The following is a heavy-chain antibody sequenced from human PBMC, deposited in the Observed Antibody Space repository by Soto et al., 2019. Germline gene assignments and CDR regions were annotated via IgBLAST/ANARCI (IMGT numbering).Heavy chain of an antibody. CDR3: ARFVVVVAATSYYYYGMDV. V-gene: IGHV1-3*01. CDR1: GYTFTSYA. J-gene: IGHJ6*02. CDR2: INAGNGNT. D-gene: IGHD2-15*01. Sequence: ASVKVSCKASGYTFTSYAMHWVRQAPGQRLEWMGWINAGNGNTKYSQKFQGRVTITRDTSASTVYMELSSLRSEDTAVYYCARFVVVVAATSYYYYGMDVWGQGTTVTVSS.